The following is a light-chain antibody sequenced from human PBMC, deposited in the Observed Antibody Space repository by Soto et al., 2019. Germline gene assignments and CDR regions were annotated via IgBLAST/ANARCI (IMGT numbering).Light chain of an antibody. J-gene: IGKJ5*01. CDR2: DAS. CDR3: QKRSNWPPLST. CDR1: QSVSSY. Sequence: DIVLTQSPATLSLSPGARATLSCRASQSVSSYLAWYQQKPGQAPRLLIYDASNRATGIPARFSGSGSGTEFSLTISSLEPEDFAVYYCQKRSNWPPLSTFGQGTLLESK. V-gene: IGKV3-11*01.